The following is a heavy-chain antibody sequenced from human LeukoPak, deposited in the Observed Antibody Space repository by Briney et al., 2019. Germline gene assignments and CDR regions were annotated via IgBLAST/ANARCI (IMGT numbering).Heavy chain of an antibody. CDR3: ARVRLSDSYGSGSYYFDY. CDR1: GGSVSSGTYY. Sequence: PSETLSLTCTVSGGSVSSGTYYWSWIRQPPGKGLEWIGYIYYSGGANYNPSLESRVTISVDTSKNQFSLKLTSVTAADTAVYYCARVRLSDSYGSGSYYFDYWGQGTLVTVSS. V-gene: IGHV4-61*01. CDR2: IYYSGGA. J-gene: IGHJ4*02. D-gene: IGHD3-10*01.